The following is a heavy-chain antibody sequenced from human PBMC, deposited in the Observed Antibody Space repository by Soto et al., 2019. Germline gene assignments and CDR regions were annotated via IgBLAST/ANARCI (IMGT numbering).Heavy chain of an antibody. CDR1: GGSISGYY. D-gene: IGHD4-17*01. V-gene: IGHV4-59*01. J-gene: IGHJ6*03. CDR3: ARAYGDYPYYYSYIDV. Sequence: SETLSLTCTVSGGSISGYYWSWIRQPPGKGLEWIGYIYYSGSTNYNPSLESRVTISVDTSKNQFSLKLSSVTAADTAVYYCARAYGDYPYYYSYIDVWGKGTTVTVSS. CDR2: IYYSGST.